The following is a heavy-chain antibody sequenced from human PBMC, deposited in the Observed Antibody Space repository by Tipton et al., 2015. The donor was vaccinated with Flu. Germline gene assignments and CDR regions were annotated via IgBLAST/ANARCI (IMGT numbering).Heavy chain of an antibody. CDR3: ARRDFSNYVSEPKNWFDL. CDR1: GGSVSSAGYY. Sequence: TLSLTCTVSGGSVSSAGYYWTWIRQPPGKGLEYIGQISSSGSTNNNPSLKSRLTISVDTSKNQFSLKLTSVTAADTAVYFCARRDFSNYVSEPKNWFDLWGQGTLVSVSS. J-gene: IGHJ5*02. CDR2: ISSSGST. V-gene: IGHV4-61*08. D-gene: IGHD4-11*01.